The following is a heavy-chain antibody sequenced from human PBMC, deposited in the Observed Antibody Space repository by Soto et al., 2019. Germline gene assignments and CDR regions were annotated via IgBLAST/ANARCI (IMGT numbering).Heavy chain of an antibody. CDR3: ARVHYYGSGSPYNWFDP. D-gene: IGHD3-10*01. CDR2: ISAYNGNT. J-gene: IGHJ5*02. Sequence: GASVKVSCKASGYTFTSYGISWVRQAPGQGLEWMGWISAYNGNTNYAQKLQGRVTMTTDTSTSTAYMELRSLRSDDTAVYYCARVHYYGSGSPYNWFDPWGQGIQVTVSS. V-gene: IGHV1-18*01. CDR1: GYTFTSYG.